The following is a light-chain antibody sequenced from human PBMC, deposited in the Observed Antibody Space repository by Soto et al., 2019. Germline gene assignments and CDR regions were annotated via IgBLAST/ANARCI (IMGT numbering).Light chain of an antibody. CDR1: QGISNY. V-gene: IGKV1-27*01. J-gene: IGKJ5*01. CDR2: AAS. CDR3: QKYNSALT. Sequence: DIQMTQSPSSLSESVGDRVTITCRASQGISNYLAWYQQKPGKVPKLLIYAASTLQSGVPSRFSGSGSGTDFTLTISSLQPEDVATYYCQKYNSALTFGQGTRLEIK.